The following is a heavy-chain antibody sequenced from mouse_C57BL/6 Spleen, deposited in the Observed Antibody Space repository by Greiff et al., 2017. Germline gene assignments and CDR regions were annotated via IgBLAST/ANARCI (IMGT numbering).Heavy chain of an antibody. CDR1: GYTFTTYP. V-gene: IGHV1-47*01. CDR2: FHPYNDDT. CDR3: ARWYFDY. J-gene: IGHJ2*01. Sequence: QVQLQQSGAELVKPGASVKMSCKASGYTFTTYPIEWMKQNHGKSLEWIGNFHPYNDDTKYNEKFKGKATLTADKSSSTAYMQFSSLTSEDYAIYYCARWYFDYWGKGTTLTVSS.